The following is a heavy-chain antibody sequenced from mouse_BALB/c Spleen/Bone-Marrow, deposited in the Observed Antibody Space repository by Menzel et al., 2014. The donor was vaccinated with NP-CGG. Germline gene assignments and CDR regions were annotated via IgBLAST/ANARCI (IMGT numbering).Heavy chain of an antibody. J-gene: IGHJ1*01. CDR3: ARSRGWYFAV. CDR1: GYTFTSYW. CDR2: IYPGDGDT. Sequence: QVQLQQSGAELARPGASVKLSCKASGYTFTSYWMQWIKQRPGLGLEWIGAIYPGDGDTTYTQKFKGKATLTADKSSSTAYMQLSSLASEDSAVYYCARSRGWYFAVWGAGTTVTVSS. V-gene: IGHV1-87*01.